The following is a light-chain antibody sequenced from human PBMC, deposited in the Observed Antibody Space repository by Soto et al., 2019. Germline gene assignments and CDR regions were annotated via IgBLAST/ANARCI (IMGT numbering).Light chain of an antibody. V-gene: IGLV2-14*01. Sequence: SVLAPPSPPSGAPWPSVTPSRPRNNNEGGGYNYVSWFRQHPGKAPKLVIYDVSNRPSGVSSRFSGSKSGNTASLTISGLQAEDEADYYCTSYTTTSTLRYVFGTGTKVTV. CDR1: NNEGGGYNY. CDR3: TSYTTTSTLRYV. CDR2: DVS. J-gene: IGLJ1*01.